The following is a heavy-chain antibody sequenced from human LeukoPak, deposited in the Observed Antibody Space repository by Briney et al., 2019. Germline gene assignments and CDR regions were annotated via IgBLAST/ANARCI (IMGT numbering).Heavy chain of an antibody. J-gene: IGHJ4*02. CDR3: AKDIWSFPTVTIYY. CDR1: GFTLSDYY. CDR2: SSSSGSTI. V-gene: IGHV3-11*01. D-gene: IGHD4-11*01. Sequence: GGSLRLSCAASGFTLSDYYMSWIRQAPGKGLEWVSYSSSSGSTIYYADSVKGRFAISRDNAKNSLYLQMNSLRAEDTALYYCAKDIWSFPTVTIYYWGQGTLVTVSS.